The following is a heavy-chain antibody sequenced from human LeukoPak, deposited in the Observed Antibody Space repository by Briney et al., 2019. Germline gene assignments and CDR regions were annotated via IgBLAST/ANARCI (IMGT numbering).Heavy chain of an antibody. CDR3: ARGRPHGNDY. V-gene: IGHV3-74*01. CDR2: IASDGNNR. Sequence: GGSLRLPCAVSGFTFSSYWMNWVRQVPGKGLVWVSRIASDGNNRDYADSVKGRFTISRDNAKNTLYLQMNSLRVEDTAVYYCARGRPHGNDYWGQGTLVTVSS. J-gene: IGHJ4*02. CDR1: GFTFSSYW. D-gene: IGHD4-23*01.